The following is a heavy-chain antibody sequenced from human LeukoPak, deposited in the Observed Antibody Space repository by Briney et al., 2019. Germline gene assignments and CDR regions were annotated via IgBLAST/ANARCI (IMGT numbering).Heavy chain of an antibody. CDR1: GGSISNYY. J-gene: IGHJ4*02. D-gene: IGHD2-15*01. CDR3: ARHISGGATLD. V-gene: IGHV4-59*08. CDR2: IYYTGTT. Sequence: PSETLSLTCTVSGGSISNYYCSWIRQPPGKGVEWIGYIYYTGTTYYNPSLKSRVTISVDTSKNQFSLRLSSVTAADAAVYYCARHISGGATLDWGQGTLVTVSS.